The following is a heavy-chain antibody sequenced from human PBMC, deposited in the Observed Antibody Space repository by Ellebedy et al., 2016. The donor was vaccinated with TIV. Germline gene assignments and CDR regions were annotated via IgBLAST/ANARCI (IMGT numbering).Heavy chain of an antibody. CDR1: GGTFSSYA. J-gene: IGHJ4*02. V-gene: IGHV1-69*04. CDR2: IIPILGIA. D-gene: IGHD5-18*01. CDR3: ARGHRWIQPFDY. Sequence: SVKVSXKASGGTFSSYAISWVRQAPGQGLEWMGRIIPILGIANYAQKFQGRVTITADKSTSTAYMELSSLRSEDTAVYYCARGHRWIQPFDYWGQGTLVTVSS.